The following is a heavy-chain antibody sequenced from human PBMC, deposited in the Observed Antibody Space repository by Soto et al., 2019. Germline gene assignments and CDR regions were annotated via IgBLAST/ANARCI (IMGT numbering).Heavy chain of an antibody. CDR1: GFTFSSYG. Sequence: PGGSLSLSCAASGFTFSSYGMHWVREAPGKGLEWVAVISYDGGSKYYADSVKARLNICRDNSENTLYLQVNSLRAEDTAGYYCAKGSIVGATKDWFDPWGQGTLVTVSS. CDR3: AKGSIVGATKDWFDP. D-gene: IGHD1-26*01. CDR2: ISYDGGSK. V-gene: IGHV3-30*18. J-gene: IGHJ5*02.